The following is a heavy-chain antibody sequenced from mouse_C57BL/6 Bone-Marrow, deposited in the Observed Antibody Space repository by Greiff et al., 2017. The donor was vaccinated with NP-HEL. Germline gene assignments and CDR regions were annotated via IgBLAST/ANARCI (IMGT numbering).Heavy chain of an antibody. CDR3: ARTRWLLPYFDY. V-gene: IGHV1-52*01. Sequence: VQLQQPGAELVRPGSSVKLSCKASGYTFTSYWMHWVKQRPIQGLEWIGNIDPSDSETHYNQKFKDKATLTVDKSSSTAYMQLSSLTSEDSAVYYCARTRWLLPYFDYWGQGTTLTVSS. CDR2: IDPSDSET. J-gene: IGHJ2*01. CDR1: GYTFTSYW. D-gene: IGHD2-3*01.